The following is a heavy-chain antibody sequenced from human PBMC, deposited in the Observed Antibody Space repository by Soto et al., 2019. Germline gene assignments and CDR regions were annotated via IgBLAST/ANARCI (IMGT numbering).Heavy chain of an antibody. CDR3: ARAFGGIDY. CDR2: IPPIFGTA. D-gene: IGHD3-10*01. V-gene: IGHV1-69*06. J-gene: IGHJ4*02. Sequence: QGQLVQSGAEVKKPGSSVKVSCKASGGTFSSYGVSWVRQAPGQGLEWMGGIPPIFGTATYAQKFQGRVKTTADKSAGTADMELGSLSSEDTVVYYCARAFGGIDYWGQGNQVTVSS. CDR1: GGTFSSYG.